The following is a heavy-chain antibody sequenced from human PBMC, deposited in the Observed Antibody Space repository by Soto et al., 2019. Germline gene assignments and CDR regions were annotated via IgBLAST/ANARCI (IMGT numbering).Heavy chain of an antibody. Sequence: PSETLSLTCSVSGGSISSYYWSWIRQPPGKGLEWIGYIYNSGSTNYNPSLKSRVTISVDTSKNQFSLKLSSVTAADTAVYYCARHVGHGYNINDYWGQGNLVTVSS. CDR1: GGSISSYY. CDR2: IYNSGST. D-gene: IGHD5-12*01. V-gene: IGHV4-59*08. J-gene: IGHJ4*02. CDR3: ARHVGHGYNINDY.